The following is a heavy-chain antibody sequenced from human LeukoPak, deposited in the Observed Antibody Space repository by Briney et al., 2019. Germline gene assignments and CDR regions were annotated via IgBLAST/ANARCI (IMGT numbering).Heavy chain of an antibody. CDR3: AAGYCSGGSCYLPF. V-gene: IGHV3-53*01. CDR1: GFTVSSNY. Sequence: PGGSLRLSCAASGFTVSSNYMSWVRKAPGKGLEWVSVIYSGGTTYYADSVKGRFTISRDNSKNTLYLQMNSLRAEDTAVYYCAAGYCSGGSCYLPFWGQGTLVTVSS. J-gene: IGHJ4*02. CDR2: IYSGGTT. D-gene: IGHD2-15*01.